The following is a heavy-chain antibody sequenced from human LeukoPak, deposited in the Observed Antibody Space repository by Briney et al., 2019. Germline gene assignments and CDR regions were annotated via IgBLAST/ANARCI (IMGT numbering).Heavy chain of an antibody. Sequence: PSQTLSLTCTVSGGSISSGSYYWSWIRQPAGKGLEWIGRIYTSGSTNYNPSLKSRVTISVDTSKNQLSLKLSSVTAADTAVYYCARQEDDYGDSCFDYWGQGTLVTVSS. J-gene: IGHJ4*02. CDR1: GGSISSGSYY. D-gene: IGHD4-17*01. CDR2: IYTSGST. V-gene: IGHV4-61*02. CDR3: ARQEDDYGDSCFDY.